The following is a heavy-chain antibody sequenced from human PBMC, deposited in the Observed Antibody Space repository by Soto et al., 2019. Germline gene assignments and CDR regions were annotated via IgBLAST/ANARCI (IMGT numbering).Heavy chain of an antibody. J-gene: IGHJ5*01. Sequence: ASVKVSCKASGDTCRKYDIHWVLLATGHGLEWMGWMNPRSGNTGYAQKFRGRVTMTRNTAMNTAYMELSSLTYEDTAIYFCTRARGAETFDFWGQGSRVTVSS. CDR2: MNPRSGNT. V-gene: IGHV1-8*01. CDR1: GDTCRKYD. D-gene: IGHD2-15*01. CDR3: TRARGAETFDF.